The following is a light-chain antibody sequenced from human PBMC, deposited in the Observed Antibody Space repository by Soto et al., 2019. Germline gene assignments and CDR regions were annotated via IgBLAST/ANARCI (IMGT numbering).Light chain of an antibody. V-gene: IGKV3-11*01. CDR2: YVS. J-gene: IGKJ5*01. CDR3: QQRNYWQVT. Sequence: EVVLTQSPVTLSLSPGERATLSCRASQSVSSYLAWYKQKPGQAPRLLIYYVSNRATGIPARFSGSGSGTDFTLTISSLEPEDFAVYYCQQRNYWQVTFGQGTRLEIK. CDR1: QSVSSY.